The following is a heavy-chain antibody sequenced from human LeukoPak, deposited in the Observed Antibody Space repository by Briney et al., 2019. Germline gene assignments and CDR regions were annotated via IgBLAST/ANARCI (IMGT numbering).Heavy chain of an antibody. CDR3: AKSIAARRGFDY. V-gene: IGHV3-23*01. J-gene: IGHJ4*02. CDR2: ISGSGGST. CDR1: GSTFSSYA. D-gene: IGHD6-6*01. Sequence: GGSLRLSCAASGSTFSSYAMSWVRQAPGKGLEWVSAISGSGGSTYYADSVKGRFTISRDNSKNTLYLQMNSLRAEDTAVYYRAKSIAARRGFDYWGQGTLVTVSS.